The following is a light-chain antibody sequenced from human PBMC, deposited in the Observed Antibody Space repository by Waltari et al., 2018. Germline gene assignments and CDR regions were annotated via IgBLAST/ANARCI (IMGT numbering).Light chain of an antibody. Sequence: EILLTQSPGTLSLSPGERATLSCRASQSVTRALAWYQQKPGQAPRLLIYNASNRATGIPDRFSGGGSGTDFSLTISRLEPEDFAVYYCQHYVRLPATFGQGTKVEIK. V-gene: IGKV3-20*01. CDR3: QHYVRLPAT. CDR1: QSVTRAL. CDR2: NAS. J-gene: IGKJ1*01.